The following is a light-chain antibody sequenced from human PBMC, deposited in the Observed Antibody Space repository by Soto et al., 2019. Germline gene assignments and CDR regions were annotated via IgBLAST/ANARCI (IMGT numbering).Light chain of an antibody. V-gene: IGKV3-15*01. CDR2: GAS. CDR1: QSVSSS. Sequence: EIVMTQSPATLSVSPGERATLSCRASQSVSSSLAWYQQKPGQAPRLLIYGASTRATGIPARFSGSGSGTEFTLTISSLQSEDFAVYYCHQSNDWWTFGQGTKVDIK. CDR3: HQSNDWWT. J-gene: IGKJ1*01.